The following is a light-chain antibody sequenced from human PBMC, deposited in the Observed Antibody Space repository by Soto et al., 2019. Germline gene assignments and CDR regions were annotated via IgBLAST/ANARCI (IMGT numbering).Light chain of an antibody. Sequence: QSALTQPPSASGSPGRSVTISCTGTSSDVGGYNYVSWYQQHPGKAPKLMVYEVSKRPSGVPDRFSGSKSGNTASLTVSGLQAEDEADYYCSSYAGSNNLVFGGGTKVTFL. V-gene: IGLV2-8*01. CDR3: SSYAGSNNLV. CDR1: SSDVGGYNY. CDR2: EVS. J-gene: IGLJ2*01.